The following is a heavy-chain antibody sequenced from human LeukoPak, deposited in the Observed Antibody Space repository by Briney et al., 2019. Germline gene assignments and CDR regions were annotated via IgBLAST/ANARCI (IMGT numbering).Heavy chain of an antibody. V-gene: IGHV1-2*06. CDR1: GYTFTGYY. J-gene: IGHJ3*02. D-gene: IGHD6-13*01. CDR3: ARDLHSWTWGDAFDI. CDR2: INPNSGGT. Sequence: ASVKVSCKASGYTFTGYYMHWVRQAPRQGLEWMGRINPNSGGTNYAQKFQGRVTMTRDTSISTAYMELSRLRSDDTAVYYCARDLHSWTWGDAFDIWGQGTMVTVSS.